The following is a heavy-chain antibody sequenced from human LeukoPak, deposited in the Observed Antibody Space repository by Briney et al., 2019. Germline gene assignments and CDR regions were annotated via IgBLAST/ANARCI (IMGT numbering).Heavy chain of an antibody. J-gene: IGHJ6*04. D-gene: IGHD3-10*02. V-gene: IGHV3-48*03. CDR1: GFTFSSYA. Sequence: PGRSLRLSCAASGFTFSSYAMNWVRQAPGKGLEWVSYISSSGNTIYYADSVKGRFTISRDNAKNSLYLQMNSLRAEDTAVYYCAELGITMIGGVWGKGTTVTISS. CDR2: ISSSGNTI. CDR3: AELGITMIGGV.